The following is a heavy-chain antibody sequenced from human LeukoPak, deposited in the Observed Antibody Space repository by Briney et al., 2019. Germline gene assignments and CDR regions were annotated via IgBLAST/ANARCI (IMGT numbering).Heavy chain of an antibody. CDR2: INQDGSET. CDR3: ARAYYYDSRNYYNPTSSFDY. J-gene: IGHJ4*02. CDR1: GFTFSNYW. Sequence: GGSLRLSCEASGFTFSNYWMSWVREGPGKGLEWVANINQDGSETYYVDSVKGRFTISRDNAKNSLYLQMNSLRAEDTAVYYCARAYYYDSRNYYNPTSSFDYWGQGTLVTVSS. V-gene: IGHV3-7*04. D-gene: IGHD3-10*01.